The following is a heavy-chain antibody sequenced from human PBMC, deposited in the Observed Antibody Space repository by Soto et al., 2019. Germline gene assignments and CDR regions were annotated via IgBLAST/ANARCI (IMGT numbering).Heavy chain of an antibody. J-gene: IGHJ6*03. CDR1: GFTFSSYA. V-gene: IGHV3-23*01. Sequence: GGSLRLSCAASGFTFSSYAMSWVRQAPGKGLEWVSAISGSGGSTYYADSVKGRFTISRDNSKNTLYLQMNSLRAEDTAVYYCAKGSTFGVSGTHYYYYYMDVWGKGTTVTVSS. CDR2: ISGSGGST. CDR3: AKGSTFGVSGTHYYYYYMDV. D-gene: IGHD3-10*01.